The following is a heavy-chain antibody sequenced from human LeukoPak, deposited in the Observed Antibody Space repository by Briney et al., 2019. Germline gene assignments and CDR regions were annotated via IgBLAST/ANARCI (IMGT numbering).Heavy chain of an antibody. Sequence: GGSLRLSCAASGFTFSSYSMNWVRQAPGKGLEWVSSISSSSSYIYYADSVKGRFTISRGNAKNSLYPQMNSLRAEDTAVYYCARDIGVGYYFDYWGQGTLVTVSS. CDR3: ARDIGVGYYFDY. V-gene: IGHV3-21*01. J-gene: IGHJ4*02. D-gene: IGHD6-19*01. CDR1: GFTFSSYS. CDR2: ISSSSSYI.